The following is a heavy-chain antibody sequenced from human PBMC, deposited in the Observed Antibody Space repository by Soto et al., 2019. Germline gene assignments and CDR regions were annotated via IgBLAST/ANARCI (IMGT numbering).Heavy chain of an antibody. CDR1: GFTFSSYW. Sequence: GGSLRLSCAASGFTFSSYWMSWVRQAPGKGLEWVANIKQDGSEKYYVDSVKGRFTISRDNAKNSLYLQMNSLRAEDTAVYYCARGLVTLPLTPNVDYFDYWGQGTLVTVSS. D-gene: IGHD4-4*01. V-gene: IGHV3-7*05. J-gene: IGHJ4*02. CDR2: IKQDGSEK. CDR3: ARGLVTLPLTPNVDYFDY.